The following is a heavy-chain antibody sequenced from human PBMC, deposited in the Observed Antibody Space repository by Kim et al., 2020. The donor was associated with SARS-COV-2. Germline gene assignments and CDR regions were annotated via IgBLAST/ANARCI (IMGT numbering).Heavy chain of an antibody. CDR3: ARDDGGVAARVFDF. J-gene: IGHJ4*02. V-gene: IGHV3-23*01. Sequence: YAYAVKRRFTISRNNSKNTLFLQMNGLRGDDTATYYCARDDGGVAARVFDFWGQGTLVTVPS. D-gene: IGHD6-6*01.